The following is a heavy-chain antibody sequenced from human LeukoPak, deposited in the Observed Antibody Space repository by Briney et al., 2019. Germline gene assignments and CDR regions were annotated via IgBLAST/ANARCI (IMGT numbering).Heavy chain of an antibody. J-gene: IGHJ4*02. CDR3: AKPVLLWFAPDYCFDY. Sequence: GGSLRLSCAASGFTFSSYGMHWVRQAPGKGLEWVAVISYDGSNKYYADSVKGRFTISRDNSKNTLYLQMNRLRAEDTAVYYCAKPVLLWFAPDYCFDYWGQGTLVTVSS. V-gene: IGHV3-30*18. CDR2: ISYDGSNK. D-gene: IGHD3-10*01. CDR1: GFTFSSYG.